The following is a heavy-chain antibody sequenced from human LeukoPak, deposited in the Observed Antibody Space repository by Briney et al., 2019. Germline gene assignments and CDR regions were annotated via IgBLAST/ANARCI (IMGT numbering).Heavy chain of an antibody. CDR3: ARAGRGYSYGTDGGYNWFDP. J-gene: IGHJ5*02. Sequence: PSETLSLTCIVSGGSISSYYWSWIRQPAGKGLEWIGRIYTSGSTNYNPSLKSRVTMSVDTSKNQFSLKLSSVTAADTAVYYCARAGRGYSYGTDGGYNWFDPWGQGTLVTVSS. CDR2: IYTSGST. D-gene: IGHD5-18*01. CDR1: GGSISSYY. V-gene: IGHV4-4*07.